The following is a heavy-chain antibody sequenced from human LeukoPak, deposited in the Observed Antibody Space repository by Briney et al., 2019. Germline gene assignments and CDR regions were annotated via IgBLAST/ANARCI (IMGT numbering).Heavy chain of an antibody. Sequence: GRSLRLSCIASGFTFNKYGMHWVRQAPGKGLEWVAVRSDDGSAQHYADPVRGRFTISRDNSKNTLSLQMNSLRPGDTAMYFCAKDRDPYSSGTWDSWGQGTLVIVSS. CDR2: RSDDGSAQ. CDR3: AKDRDPYSSGTWDS. D-gene: IGHD3-22*01. J-gene: IGHJ1*01. CDR1: GFTFNKYG. V-gene: IGHV3-30*18.